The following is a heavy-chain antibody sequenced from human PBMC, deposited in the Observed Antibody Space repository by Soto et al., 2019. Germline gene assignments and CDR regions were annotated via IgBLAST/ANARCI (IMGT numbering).Heavy chain of an antibody. J-gene: IGHJ5*02. V-gene: IGHV1-18*04. Sequence: ASVKVSCKASGYTFTSYGISWVRQAPGRGLEWMGWISAYNGNTNYAQKLQGRVTMTTDTSTSTAYMELRSLRSDDTAVYYCARVATIGVALAGKYNWFDPWGQGTLVTVSS. CDR1: GYTFTSYG. CDR2: ISAYNGNT. CDR3: ARVATIGVALAGKYNWFDP. D-gene: IGHD5-12*01.